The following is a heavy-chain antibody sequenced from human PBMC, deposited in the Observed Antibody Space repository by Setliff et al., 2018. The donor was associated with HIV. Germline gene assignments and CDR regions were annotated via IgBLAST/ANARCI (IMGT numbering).Heavy chain of an antibody. J-gene: IGHJ2*01. CDR3: ARPIPYGLDWYFDL. CDR2: MHSSGST. V-gene: IGHV4-4*09. D-gene: IGHD4-17*01. Sequence: SETLSLTCTVSGGSISRYYWSWIRQSPGKGLEFIGYMHSSGSTNYNPSLETRVTLSVDTSKSQFSLKLTSGTASDTAMYYCARPIPYGLDWYFDLWGRGTLVTVSS. CDR1: GGSISRYY.